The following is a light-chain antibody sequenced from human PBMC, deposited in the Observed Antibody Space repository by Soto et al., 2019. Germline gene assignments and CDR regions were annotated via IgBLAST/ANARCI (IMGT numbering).Light chain of an antibody. CDR2: LNSDGSH. CDR3: QTWGSGIVV. CDR1: SGHSNYA. V-gene: IGLV4-69*01. Sequence: QLVLTQSPSASASLGASVKLTCTLSSGHSNYAIAWHQQQSEKGPRYLMKLNSDGSHSKGDGIPDRFSGSSSGAERYLTTPSLQSEDEADYYCQTWGSGIVVFGGGPSSPS. J-gene: IGLJ2*01.